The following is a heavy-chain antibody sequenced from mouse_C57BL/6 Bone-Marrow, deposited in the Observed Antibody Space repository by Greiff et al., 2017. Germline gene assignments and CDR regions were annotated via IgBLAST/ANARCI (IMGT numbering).Heavy chain of an antibody. V-gene: IGHV1-39*01. J-gene: IGHJ1*03. CDR3: ARNYYGSSWGDWYFDV. Sequence: EVQLQQSGPELVKPGASVEISCKASGYSFTDYNMNWVKQSNGKSLEWIGVINPNYGTTSYNQKFKGKATLTVDQSSSTAYMQLNSLTSEDSAVYYCARNYYGSSWGDWYFDVWGTGTTVTVSS. D-gene: IGHD1-1*01. CDR1: GYSFTDYN. CDR2: INPNYGTT.